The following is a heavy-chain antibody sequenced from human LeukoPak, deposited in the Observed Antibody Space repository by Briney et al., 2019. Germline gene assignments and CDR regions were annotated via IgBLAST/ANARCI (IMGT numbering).Heavy chain of an antibody. V-gene: IGHV4-39*01. CDR2: IYYSGST. J-gene: IGHJ4*02. D-gene: IGHD6-6*01. CDR3: ARPKYSSSPFDY. Sequence: SETLSLTCTVSGGSISSSSYYWGWIRQPPGKGLEWIGSIYYSGSTYYNPSLKSRVTISVDTSKNQFSLRLSSVTAADTAVYYCARPKYSSSPFDYWGQGTLVTVSS. CDR1: GGSISSSSYY.